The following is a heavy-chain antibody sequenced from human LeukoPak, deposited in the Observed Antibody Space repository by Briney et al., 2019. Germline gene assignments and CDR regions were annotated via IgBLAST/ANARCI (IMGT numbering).Heavy chain of an antibody. J-gene: IGHJ4*02. CDR1: GFIFSSYW. CDR3: ARYPSGYDRGFDY. Sequence: GGSLRLSCAAPGFIFSSYWMNWVRQAPGKGLEWVANINQDGSEKNYVDSVKRRFTISRDNAKNSLYLQMNSLRAEDTAVYYCARYPSGYDRGFDYWGQGTLVIVSS. CDR2: INQDGSEK. V-gene: IGHV3-7*04. D-gene: IGHD5-12*01.